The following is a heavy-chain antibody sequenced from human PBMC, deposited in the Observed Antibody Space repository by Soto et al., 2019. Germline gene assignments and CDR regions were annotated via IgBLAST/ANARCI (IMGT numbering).Heavy chain of an antibody. CDR2: IQDRGSPT. CDR1: GFTFRIDE. J-gene: IGHJ4*02. Sequence: EVYLVESGGGLVQPGGSLRLSCEGSGFTFRIDEMNWVRQSPGKGPEWIAYIQDRGSPTYYADSVKGRFTISRDNAKNSLYLQMTRLTVEDTGVYYCARGWHHGWHFGYWGQGALVTVSS. V-gene: IGHV3-48*03. D-gene: IGHD6-19*01. CDR3: ARGWHHGWHFGY.